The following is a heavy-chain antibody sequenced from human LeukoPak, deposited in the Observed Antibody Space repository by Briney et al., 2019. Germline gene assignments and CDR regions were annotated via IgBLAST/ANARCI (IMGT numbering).Heavy chain of an antibody. Sequence: GGSLRLSCAASGFTFSSYGMHWVRQAPGKGLEWVANIKQDGSEKYYVDSVKGRFTISRDNAKNSLYLQMNSLRAEDTAVYYCARDSPDKSAFDIWGQGTMVAVSS. CDR2: IKQDGSEK. J-gene: IGHJ3*02. D-gene: IGHD2-2*01. V-gene: IGHV3-7*01. CDR3: ARDSPDKSAFDI. CDR1: GFTFSSYG.